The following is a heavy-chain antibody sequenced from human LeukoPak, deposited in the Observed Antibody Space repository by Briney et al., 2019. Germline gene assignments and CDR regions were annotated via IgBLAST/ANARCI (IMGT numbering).Heavy chain of an antibody. CDR2: IYYSGST. Sequence: SETLSLTCTVSGGSISSSSYYWGWIRQPPGKGLEWIGSIYYSGSTYYNPSLKSRVTISVDTSKNQFSLKLSSVTAADTAVYYCARGGDFWSDYRFDPWGQGTLVTVSS. J-gene: IGHJ5*02. CDR3: ARGGDFWSDYRFDP. V-gene: IGHV4-39*07. CDR1: GGSISSSSYY. D-gene: IGHD3-3*01.